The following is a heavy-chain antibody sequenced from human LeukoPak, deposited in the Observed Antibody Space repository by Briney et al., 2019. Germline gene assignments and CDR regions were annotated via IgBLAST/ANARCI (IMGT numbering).Heavy chain of an antibody. J-gene: IGHJ4*02. CDR2: IYYNGIT. CDR1: GDSISSGDYY. Sequence: PSQTLSLTCTVSGDSISSGDYYWTRIRQPPGKGLEWIGYIYYNGITYYNPSLKSRVIISVDQPKKQFSLKLSSVTAADTAVYYCAGAVTGYYLSHYYFPYWGRGTLVTVSS. D-gene: IGHD3-9*01. CDR3: AGAVTGYYLSHYYFPY. V-gene: IGHV4-30-4*01.